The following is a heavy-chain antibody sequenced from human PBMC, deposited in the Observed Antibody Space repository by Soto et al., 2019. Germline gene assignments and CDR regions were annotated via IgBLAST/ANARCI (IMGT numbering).Heavy chain of an antibody. Sequence: QVQLVQSGAEVKKPGSSVTVSCKASGGTFGNSAISWVRQSPGQGLEWMGGSIPIFPTPDYAQKFQGRVTXAXQXXTTTANTALTRLKWEDTAVSYCACNMERQQSGGNYSDGIAVWGPGTTVTVPS. V-gene: IGHV1-69*05. CDR1: GGTFGNSA. J-gene: IGHJ6*02. CDR3: ACNMERQQSGGNYSDGIAV. CDR2: SIPIFPTP. D-gene: IGHD6-25*01.